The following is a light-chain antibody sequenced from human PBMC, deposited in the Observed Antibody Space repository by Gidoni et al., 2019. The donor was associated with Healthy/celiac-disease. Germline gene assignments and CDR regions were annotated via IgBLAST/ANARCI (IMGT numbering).Light chain of an antibody. J-gene: IGLJ2*01. Sequence: QLVLTQSPSAAASLGASVKLTCTLSSGHSSYAIAWHQQQPEKGPRYLMKINSDGSHSKGDGIPDLFSGSSSGAERYLTISSLQSEDEADYYCQTWGTGIQVFGGGTKLTVL. CDR1: SGHSSYA. CDR3: QTWGTGIQV. V-gene: IGLV4-69*01. CDR2: INSDGSH.